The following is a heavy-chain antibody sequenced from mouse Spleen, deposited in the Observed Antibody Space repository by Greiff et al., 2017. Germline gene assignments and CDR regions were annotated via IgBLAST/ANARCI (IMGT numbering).Heavy chain of an antibody. V-gene: IGHV1-7*01. D-gene: IGHD1-1*01. CDR2: INPSSGYT. CDR3: ARMNYGSSDYFDY. J-gene: IGHJ2*01. Sequence: QVQLQQPGAELVRPGASVKLSCKASGYTFTSYWMHWVKQRPGQGLEWIGYINPSSGYTKYNQKFKDKATLTADKSSSTAYMQLSSLTYEDSAVYYCARMNYGSSDYFDYWGQGTTLTVSS. CDR1: GYTFTSYW.